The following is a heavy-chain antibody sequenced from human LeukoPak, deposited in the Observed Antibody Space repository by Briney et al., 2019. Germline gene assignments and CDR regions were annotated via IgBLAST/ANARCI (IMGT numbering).Heavy chain of an antibody. Sequence: PSEALSLTCTVSGGSISSYYWSWIRQPPGKGLEWIGNIYYSGSTNYNPSLKSRVTISIDTSKNHFSLKLSSVTAADTAVYYCARRAATVVIHDAFDIWGQGTMVTVSS. D-gene: IGHD4-23*01. V-gene: IGHV4-59*08. CDR3: ARRAATVVIHDAFDI. J-gene: IGHJ3*02. CDR1: GGSISSYY. CDR2: IYYSGST.